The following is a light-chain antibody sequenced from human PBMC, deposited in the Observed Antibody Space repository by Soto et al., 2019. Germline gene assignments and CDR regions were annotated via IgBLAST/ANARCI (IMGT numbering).Light chain of an antibody. V-gene: IGLV1-44*01. J-gene: IGLJ2*01. CDR2: NNN. CDR3: AAWDDSLNGVV. Sequence: QSVLTQPRSASGTPGQRVTISCSGSSSNIGSNTVNWYQQLPGTAPKLLISNNNQRPSGVPDRISGTKSGTSASLAIRGLQSDDEADYYCAAWDDSLNGVVFGGGTKLTVL. CDR1: SSNIGSNT.